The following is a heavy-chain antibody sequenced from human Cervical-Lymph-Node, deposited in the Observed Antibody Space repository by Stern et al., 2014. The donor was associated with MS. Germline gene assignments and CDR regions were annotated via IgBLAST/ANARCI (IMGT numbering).Heavy chain of an antibody. CDR3: ARFSNGSGSYYFDY. CDR2: IYYSGST. CDR1: GGSISSGGYY. V-gene: IGHV4-31*03. Sequence: QVQLQESGPGLVKPSQTLSLSCTVSGGSISSGGYYWSWIRQHPGKGLVWIGYIYYSGSTYYNPSLKSRVTVSVDTSKNQYSLKLSSVTAADTAVYYCARFSNGSGSYYFDYWGQGTLVTVSS. D-gene: IGHD3-10*01. J-gene: IGHJ4*02.